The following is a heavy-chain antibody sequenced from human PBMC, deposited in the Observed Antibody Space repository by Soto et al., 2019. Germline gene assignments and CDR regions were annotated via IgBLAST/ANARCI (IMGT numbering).Heavy chain of an antibody. J-gene: IGHJ4*02. CDR1: GDSVSSNSAA. CDR3: ARGEQYSGRIFDY. D-gene: IGHD1-26*01. CDR2: TYYRSKWYN. V-gene: IGHV6-1*01. Sequence: SQTLSLTCGISGDSVSSNSAAWNWLRQSPSRGLEWLGRTYYRSKWYNDYAVSVESRITINPDTSKNHFSLQLNFVTPEDTAVYFCARGEQYSGRIFDYWGQGTMVTVSS.